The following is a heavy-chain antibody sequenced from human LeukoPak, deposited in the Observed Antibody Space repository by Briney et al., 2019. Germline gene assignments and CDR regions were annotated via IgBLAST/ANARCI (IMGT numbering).Heavy chain of an antibody. CDR3: ARETAMVLRYFDY. CDR1: GGSVSSGSYY. CDR2: IYYSGST. J-gene: IGHJ4*02. Sequence: KSSETLSLTCTVSGGSVSSGSYYWSWIRQPPGKGLEWIGYIYYSGSTNYNPSLKSRVTISVDTSKNQFSLKLSSVTAADTAVYYCARETAMVLRYFDYWGQGTLVTVSS. D-gene: IGHD5-18*01. V-gene: IGHV4-61*01.